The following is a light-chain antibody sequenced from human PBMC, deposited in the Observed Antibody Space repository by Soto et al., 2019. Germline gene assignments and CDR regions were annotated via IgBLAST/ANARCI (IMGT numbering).Light chain of an antibody. V-gene: IGKV3-15*01. CDR3: QQGHNWPLT. Sequence: EIVMTQSPATLSVSPGERATLSCRASLSISGELAWYQQKPGQPPRLLIYGASTRATGVPARFTGSGSGSEFTLTISGLQSEDFAVYYCQQGHNWPLTFGQGTRLE. CDR2: GAS. J-gene: IGKJ2*01. CDR1: LSISGE.